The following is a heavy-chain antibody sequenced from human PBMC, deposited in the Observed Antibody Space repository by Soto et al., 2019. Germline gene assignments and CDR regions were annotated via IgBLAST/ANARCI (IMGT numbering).Heavy chain of an antibody. CDR2: IIGYFGTA. V-gene: IGHV1-69*13. CDR3: ARNIFELVPAADHYYYGMDV. CDR1: GYTFSNYG. D-gene: IGHD2-2*01. Sequence: GASVKVSCKASGYTFSNYGFSWVRQAPGQGLEWMGWIIGYFGTANYAQKFQGRVTITADESTSTAYMELSSLRSEDTAVYYCARNIFELVPAADHYYYGMDVWGQGTTVTVS. J-gene: IGHJ6*02.